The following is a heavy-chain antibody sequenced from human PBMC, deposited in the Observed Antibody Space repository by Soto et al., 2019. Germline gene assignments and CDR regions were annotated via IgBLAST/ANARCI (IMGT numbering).Heavy chain of an antibody. D-gene: IGHD3-22*01. Sequence: ASVKVSCTASGYTFTSYGISWVRQAPGQGLEWMGWISAYNGNTNYAQKFQGRVTITRDTSASTAYMELSSLRSEDTAVYYCARGSGYYYWDDYWGQGTLVTVSS. V-gene: IGHV1-18*01. J-gene: IGHJ4*02. CDR1: GYTFTSYG. CDR2: ISAYNGNT. CDR3: ARGSGYYYWDDY.